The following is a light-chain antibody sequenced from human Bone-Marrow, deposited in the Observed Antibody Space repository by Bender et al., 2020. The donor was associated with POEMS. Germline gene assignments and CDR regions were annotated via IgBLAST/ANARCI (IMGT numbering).Light chain of an antibody. Sequence: QSVLTQPPSASGTPGQRVTISCSGGSSNIGAHAVNWYQHLPGTAPKLLIYSSHWRPSEVPDRFSGSRSGTSASLAISGLQSEDEADYYCAVWDDSLSGRWLFGGGTKVTVL. V-gene: IGLV1-44*01. J-gene: IGLJ3*02. CDR1: SSNIGAHA. CDR2: SSH. CDR3: AVWDDSLSGRWL.